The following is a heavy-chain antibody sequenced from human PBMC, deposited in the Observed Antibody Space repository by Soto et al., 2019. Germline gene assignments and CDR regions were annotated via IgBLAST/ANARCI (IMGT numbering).Heavy chain of an antibody. D-gene: IGHD3-3*01. CDR3: ARGWVYYDFWSGYSFDY. J-gene: IGHJ4*02. Sequence: PGGSLRLSCAASGFTFSSYWMSWVRQAPGKGLEWVANIKQDGSEKYYVDSVKGRFTISRDNAKDSLYLQMNSLRAEDTAVYYCARGWVYYDFWSGYSFDYWGQGTLVTVSS. V-gene: IGHV3-7*01. CDR2: IKQDGSEK. CDR1: GFTFSSYW.